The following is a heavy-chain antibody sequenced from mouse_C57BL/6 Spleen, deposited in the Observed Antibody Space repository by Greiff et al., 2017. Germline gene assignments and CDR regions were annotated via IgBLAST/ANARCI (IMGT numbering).Heavy chain of an antibody. D-gene: IGHD1-1*01. CDR2: IYPGDGDT. V-gene: IGHV1-80*01. CDR1: GYAFSSYW. J-gene: IGHJ2*01. Sequence: VKLQESGAELVKPGASVKISCKASGYAFSSYWMNWVKQRPGKGLEWIGQIYPGDGDTNYNGKFKGKATLTADKSSSTAYMQLSSLTSEDSAVYFCAILYYYGSYYFDYWGQGTTLTVSS. CDR3: AILYYYGSYYFDY.